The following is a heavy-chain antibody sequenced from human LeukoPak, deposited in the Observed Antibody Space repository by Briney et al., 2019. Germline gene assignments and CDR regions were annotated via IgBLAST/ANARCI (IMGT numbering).Heavy chain of an antibody. D-gene: IGHD4-23*01. CDR2: ISRDGSSI. J-gene: IGHJ4*02. Sequence: TGGSLRLSCAASGYTFSSYWMQWVRQAPGKGLVWVSRISRDGSSISYADSVKGRFTISRDNAENTLYLQMNSLRAEDTAVYFCGREGATVGTQIDYWGQGTLATVSS. V-gene: IGHV3-74*01. CDR3: GREGATVGTQIDY. CDR1: GYTFSSYW.